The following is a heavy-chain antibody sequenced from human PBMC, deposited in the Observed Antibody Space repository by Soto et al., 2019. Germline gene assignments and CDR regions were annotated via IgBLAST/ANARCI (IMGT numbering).Heavy chain of an antibody. V-gene: IGHV4-39*07. Sequence: PSETLSLTCNVSGGSIDRSNYYWDWLRQPPGKGLEWIGTTYYNGNAYYNPSLKSRVTISVDRSKNQFSLKLSSVTAADTAVYYCARVPDRWGQGTLVTVSS. D-gene: IGHD2-2*01. CDR3: ARVPDR. CDR2: TYYNGNA. CDR1: GGSIDRSNYY. J-gene: IGHJ5*02.